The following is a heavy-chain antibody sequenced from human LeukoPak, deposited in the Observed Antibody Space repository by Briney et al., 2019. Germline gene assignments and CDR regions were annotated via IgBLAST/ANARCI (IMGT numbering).Heavy chain of an antibody. D-gene: IGHD1-1*01. CDR3: ARRAIQLEHMFDV. V-gene: IGHV1-8*01. CDR2: MNPNSGNT. J-gene: IGHJ6*02. CDR1: GYTFTSYD. Sequence: GASVKVSCMASGYTFTSYDINWVRQATGQGLEWMGWMNPNSGNTGYAQKFQGRVTMTSNTSISTAYMELSSLRSEDTAVYYCARRAIQLEHMFDVWGQGTTVTVSS.